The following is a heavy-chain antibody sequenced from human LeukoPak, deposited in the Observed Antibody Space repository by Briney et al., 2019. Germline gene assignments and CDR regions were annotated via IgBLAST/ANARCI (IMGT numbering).Heavy chain of an antibody. CDR2: IWSDGSNR. J-gene: IGHJ4*01. Sequence: PGGSLRLSCAASGFIFSHYGMHWVRQAPGKGLEWVAVIWSDGSNRFYAGSVKGRFTISGDNSQNTLFLQMNSLRAEDTAMYYRARDAQRGFDYSNSLEYWGHGTLVTVSS. CDR1: GFIFSHYG. V-gene: IGHV3-33*01. D-gene: IGHD4-11*01. CDR3: ARDAQRGFDYSNSLEY.